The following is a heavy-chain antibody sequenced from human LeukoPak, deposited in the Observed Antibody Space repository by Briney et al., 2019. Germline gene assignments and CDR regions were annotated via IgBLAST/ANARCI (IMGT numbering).Heavy chain of an antibody. Sequence: SVKVSCKASGYTFTSYYMHWVRQAPGQGLEWMGGIIPIFGTANYAQKFQGSVTITADKSTSTAYMELSSLRSEDTAVYYCALKQYSSSSGGYYFDYWGQGTLVTVSS. D-gene: IGHD6-6*01. CDR3: ALKQYSSSSGGYYFDY. V-gene: IGHV1-69*06. CDR1: GYTFTSYY. CDR2: IIPIFGTA. J-gene: IGHJ4*02.